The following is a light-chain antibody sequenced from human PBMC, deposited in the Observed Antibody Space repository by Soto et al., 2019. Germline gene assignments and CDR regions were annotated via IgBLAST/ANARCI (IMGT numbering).Light chain of an antibody. CDR1: QNIRNY. CDR2: AAS. V-gene: IGKV1-39*01. CDR3: QQIHSTSSYT. J-gene: IGKJ2*01. Sequence: DIQMTQSPSSLSASVGDRVTITCRASQNIRNYLNWYQQRPGKTPNLLVYAASNLRSGVPSRFSGSGSGTLFTLTITTLQPEDFATYYCQQIHSTSSYTFGQGTRGDIK.